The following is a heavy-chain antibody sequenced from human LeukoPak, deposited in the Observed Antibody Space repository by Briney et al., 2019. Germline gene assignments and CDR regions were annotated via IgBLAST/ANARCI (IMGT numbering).Heavy chain of an antibody. CDR1: GFTFSSYA. V-gene: IGHV3-23*01. CDR3: AKDLDDILTGLFDY. Sequence: PGGSLRLSCAASGFTFSSYAMSWVRQAPRKGLEWVSAISGSGGSTYYADSVKGRFTISRDNSKNTLYLQMNSLRAEDTAVYYCAKDLDDILTGLFDYWGQGTLVTVSS. CDR2: ISGSGGST. J-gene: IGHJ4*02. D-gene: IGHD3-9*01.